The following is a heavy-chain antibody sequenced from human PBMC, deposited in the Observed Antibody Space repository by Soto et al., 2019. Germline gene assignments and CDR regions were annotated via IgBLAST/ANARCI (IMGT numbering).Heavy chain of an antibody. CDR3: AGTTSHQWYYMDV. D-gene: IGHD1-7*01. Sequence: QVQLQESGPGLMKPSQTLSLTCAISGDSVSSNSAAWNWIRLSPSRGLEWLTRTYYRSRWYNDYAVSVRSRITVNPDTSKNQSSLQLTSVTPEDTAVYYCAGTTSHQWYYMDVWGKGTTVTVSS. CDR1: GDSVSSNSAA. V-gene: IGHV6-1*01. J-gene: IGHJ6*03. CDR2: TYYRSRWYN.